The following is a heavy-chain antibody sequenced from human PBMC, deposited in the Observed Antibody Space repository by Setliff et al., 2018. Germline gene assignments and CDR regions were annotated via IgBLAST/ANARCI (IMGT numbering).Heavy chain of an antibody. D-gene: IGHD2-8*01. CDR3: AREDGPNYYYYYMDI. CDR2: LSYNGNA. V-gene: IGHV4-39*07. J-gene: IGHJ6*03. Sequence: PSETLSLTCTVSSGSISSDNYYWGWIRQPPGKGLEWIGTLSYNGNAYYTPSLKSRVTISLDTSKNQFSLKLSSVTAADTAVYFCAREDGPNYYYYYMDIWGKGTTVTVSS. CDR1: SGSISSDNYY.